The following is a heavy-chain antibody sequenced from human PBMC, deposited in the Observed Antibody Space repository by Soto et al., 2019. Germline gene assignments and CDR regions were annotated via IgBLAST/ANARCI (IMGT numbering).Heavy chain of an antibody. CDR3: ATSLWSRGVYYYGMDV. CDR2: ISGSGGST. CDR1: GFTFSSYA. J-gene: IGHJ6*02. V-gene: IGHV3-23*01. Sequence: GGSLRLSCAASGFTFSSYAMSWVRQAPGKGLEWVSAISGSGGSTYYADSVKGRFTISRDNSKNTLYLQMNSLRAEDTAVYYCATSLWSRGVYYYGMDVWGQGTTVTVSS. D-gene: IGHD3-10*01.